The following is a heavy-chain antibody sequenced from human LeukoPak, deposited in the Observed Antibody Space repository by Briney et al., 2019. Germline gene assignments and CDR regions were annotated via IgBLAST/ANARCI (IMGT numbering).Heavy chain of an antibody. CDR1: GFTFSSYW. Sequence: PGGSLRLSCAAPGFTFSSYWMHWVRQAPGKGRVWVSSINSGGSSTTYADSVKGRFTISRDNAKNTLYLQMNSLRAEDTAVYYCARDRGSTFDYWGQGTLVTVSS. J-gene: IGHJ4*02. CDR3: ARDRGSTFDY. D-gene: IGHD3-10*01. V-gene: IGHV3-74*01. CDR2: INSGGSST.